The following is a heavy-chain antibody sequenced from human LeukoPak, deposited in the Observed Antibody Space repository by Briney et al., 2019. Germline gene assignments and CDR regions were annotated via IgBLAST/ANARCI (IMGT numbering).Heavy chain of an antibody. D-gene: IGHD5-12*01. CDR3: AKDLDIVATIIGN. Sequence: GGSLRLSCAASGFTFSSYAMSWVRQAPGKGLEWASGVSGSGSSTYYADSVKGRFTISRDNSKNTLYLQMNSLRAEDTAVYYCAKDLDIVATIIGNWGQGTLVTVSS. CDR2: VSGSGSST. CDR1: GFTFSSYA. V-gene: IGHV3-23*01. J-gene: IGHJ4*02.